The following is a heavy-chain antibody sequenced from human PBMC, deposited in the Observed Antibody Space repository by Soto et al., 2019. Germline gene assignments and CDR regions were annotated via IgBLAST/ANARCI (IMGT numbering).Heavy chain of an antibody. Sequence: RASVKVSFKASGGTFSSYAISWLRQAPGQGLEWMGGIIPIFGTANYAQKFQGRVTITADKSTSTAYMELSSLRSEDTAVYYCARVRGTTWRYYFDYWGQGTLVTVSS. D-gene: IGHD1-7*01. CDR2: IIPIFGTA. V-gene: IGHV1-69*06. J-gene: IGHJ4*02. CDR3: ARVRGTTWRYYFDY. CDR1: GGTFSSYA.